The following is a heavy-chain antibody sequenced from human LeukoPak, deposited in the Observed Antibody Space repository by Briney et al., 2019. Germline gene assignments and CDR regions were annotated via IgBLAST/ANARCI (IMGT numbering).Heavy chain of an antibody. CDR1: GFTFSSYS. CDR2: ISSSSSYI. CDR3: AKDRGGDWNCLDY. Sequence: GGSLRLSCAASGFTFSSYSMNWVRQAPGKGLEWVSSISSSSSYIYYADSVKGRFTISRDNSKNTLYLQMNSLRAEDTAVYYCAKDRGGDWNCLDYWGQGTLVTVSS. D-gene: IGHD1-7*01. J-gene: IGHJ4*02. V-gene: IGHV3-21*01.